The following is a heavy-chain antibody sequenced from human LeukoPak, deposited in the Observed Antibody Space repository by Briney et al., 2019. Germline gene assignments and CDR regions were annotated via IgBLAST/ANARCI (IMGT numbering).Heavy chain of an antibody. CDR2: IYPGDSDT. CDR3: ARQDYGDKYYYYMDV. CDR1: GYSFSSNW. Sequence: GESLKISCKGSGYSFSSNWIGWVRQMPGKGLEWMGIIYPGDSDTRYSPSFQGQVTISADKSISTAYLQWSSLKASDTAMYYCARQDYGDKYYYYMDVWGKGTTVTVSS. J-gene: IGHJ6*03. V-gene: IGHV5-51*01. D-gene: IGHD4-17*01.